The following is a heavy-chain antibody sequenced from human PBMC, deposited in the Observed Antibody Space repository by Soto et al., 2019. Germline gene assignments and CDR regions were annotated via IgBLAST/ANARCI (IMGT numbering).Heavy chain of an antibody. CDR3: ASHYDSSGYYYRGLDY. CDR2: IIPIFGTA. V-gene: IGHV1-69*12. J-gene: IGHJ4*02. CDR1: GGTFSSYA. D-gene: IGHD3-22*01. Sequence: QVQLVQSGAEVKKPGSSVKVSCKASGGTFSSYAISWLGQAPGQGLEWMGGIIPIFGTADYAQKFQGRVTITADESTSTGNMELSSLRSDDTAVYYCASHYDSSGYYYRGLDYRGQGTLVTVSS.